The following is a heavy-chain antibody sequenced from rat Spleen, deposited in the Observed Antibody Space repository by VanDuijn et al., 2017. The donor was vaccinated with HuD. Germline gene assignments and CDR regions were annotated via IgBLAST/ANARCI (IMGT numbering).Heavy chain of an antibody. CDR1: GFTFSSFP. J-gene: IGHJ1*01. V-gene: IGHV5-46*01. CDR2: ISTSGGST. CDR3: ARLSHYWYFDF. D-gene: IGHD3-8*01. Sequence: EVQLVESGGGLVQPGRSMKLSCAASGFTFSSFPMAWVRQAPTKGLEWVATISTSGGSTYYRDSVKGRFTISRDNAKSTLYLQMNSLRSEDTATYYCARLSHYWYFDFWGPGTMVTVSS.